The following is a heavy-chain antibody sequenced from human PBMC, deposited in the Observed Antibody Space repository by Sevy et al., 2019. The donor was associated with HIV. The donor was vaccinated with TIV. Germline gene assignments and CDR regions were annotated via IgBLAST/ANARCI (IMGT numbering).Heavy chain of an antibody. V-gene: IGHV3-15*07. D-gene: IGHD5-12*01. CDR1: GISFSNAW. CDR2: IKSKTDGGTT. Sequence: GGSLRLSCAPSGISFSNAWMNWVRQAPGKGLEWVGRIKSKTDGGTTDYAAPVKGRFTISGDDSKNMVYLQMTSLKTEDTAVYYCTGLNFDNWGQGTLVTVSS. J-gene: IGHJ4*02. CDR3: TGLNFDN.